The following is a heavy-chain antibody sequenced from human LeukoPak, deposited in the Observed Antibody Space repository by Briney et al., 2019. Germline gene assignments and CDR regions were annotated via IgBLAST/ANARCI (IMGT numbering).Heavy chain of an antibody. CDR2: INHSGST. J-gene: IGHJ4*02. Sequence: PSETLSLTCAVYGGSFSGYYWSWIRQPPGKGLEWIGEINHSGSTNYNPSLKSRVTISVDTSKNQFSLKLSSVTAADTAVYYCARRGSSGYSLDSGARGPLATVPS. V-gene: IGHV4-34*01. CDR3: ARRGSSGYSLDS. CDR1: GGSFSGYY. D-gene: IGHD6-13*01.